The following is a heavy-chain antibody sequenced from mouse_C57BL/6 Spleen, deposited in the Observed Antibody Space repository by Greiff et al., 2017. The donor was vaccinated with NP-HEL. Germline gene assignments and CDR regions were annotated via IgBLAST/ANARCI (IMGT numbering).Heavy chain of an antibody. V-gene: IGHV1-50*01. Sequence: QVHVKQPGAELVKPGASVKLSCKASGYTFTSYWMQWVKQRPGQGLEWIGEIDPSDSYTNYNQKFKGKATLTVDTSSSTAYMQLSSLTSEDSAVYYCASLTTVVATRYFDVWGTGTTVTVSS. CDR3: ASLTTVVATRYFDV. D-gene: IGHD1-1*01. CDR1: GYTFTSYW. J-gene: IGHJ1*03. CDR2: IDPSDSYT.